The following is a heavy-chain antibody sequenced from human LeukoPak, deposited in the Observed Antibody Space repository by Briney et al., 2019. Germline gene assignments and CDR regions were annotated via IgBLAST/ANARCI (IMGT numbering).Heavy chain of an antibody. CDR2: ISYSANS. D-gene: IGHD3-10*01. CDR3: ARVSWPPGSSWYYFDY. V-gene: IGHV4-59*01. J-gene: IGHJ4*02. Sequence: NPSETLSLTCTVSGGSISNYYWSWLPQPPGKALEGLGYISYSANSNYNPSLKSRVSISVDTSKNKLSLKLNSVTAADTAVYYCARVSWPPGSSWYYFDYGGQGTLVTVTS. CDR1: GGSISNYY.